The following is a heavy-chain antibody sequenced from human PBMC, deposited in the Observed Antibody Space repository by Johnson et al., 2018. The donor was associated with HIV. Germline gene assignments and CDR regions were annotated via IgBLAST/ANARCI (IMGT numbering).Heavy chain of an antibody. CDR1: GFTFSSYA. CDR2: ISSSGSTI. CDR3: AKVLSSWPPDSRDAFDI. D-gene: IGHD2/OR15-2a*01. Sequence: QMLLVVSGGGVVQPGRSLRLSCAASGFTFSSYAMHWVRQAPGKGLEWVSYISSSGSTIYYADSVKGRFTISRDNSKNTLYLQMNSLRAEDTAVYFCAKVLSSWPPDSRDAFDIWGQGTMVTVSS. V-gene: IGHV3-NL1*01. J-gene: IGHJ3*02.